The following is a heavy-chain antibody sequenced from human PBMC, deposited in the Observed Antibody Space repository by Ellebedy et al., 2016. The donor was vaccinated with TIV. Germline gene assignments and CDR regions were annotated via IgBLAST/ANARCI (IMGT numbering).Heavy chain of an antibody. J-gene: IGHJ6*02. CDR2: ISAYNGNT. CDR3: ASSAVRGVISYYYYGMDV. CDR1: GGTFGSYA. Sequence: ASVKVSCKASGGTFGSYAISWVRQAPGQGLEWMGWISAYNGNTNYAQKLQGRVTMTTDTSTSTAYMELSSLRSEDTAVYYCASSAVRGVISYYYYGMDVWGQGTTVTVSS. D-gene: IGHD3-10*01. V-gene: IGHV1-18*01.